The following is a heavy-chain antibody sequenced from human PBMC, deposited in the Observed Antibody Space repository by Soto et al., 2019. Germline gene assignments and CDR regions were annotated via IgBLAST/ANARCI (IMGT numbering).Heavy chain of an antibody. CDR2: TYYRSKWYN. CDR1: GDSVSSNSAA. V-gene: IGHV6-1*01. CDR3: ARVVGIWGIASAGFDGMDV. J-gene: IGHJ6*02. Sequence: PSQTLSLTCAISGDSVSSNSAAWNWIRQSPSRGLEWLGRTYYRSKWYNDYAVSVKSRITINPDTSKNQFSLQLNSVTPEDTAVYYCARVVGIWGIASAGFDGMDVWGQGTTVTVSS. D-gene: IGHD6-13*01.